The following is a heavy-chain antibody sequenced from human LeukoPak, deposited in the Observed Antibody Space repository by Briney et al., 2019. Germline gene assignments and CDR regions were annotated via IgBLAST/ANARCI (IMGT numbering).Heavy chain of an antibody. D-gene: IGHD3-10*02. Sequence: PGGSLRLSCAASGFTFSSYELNWCRQAPGKGLEWVSYISCRGSTIYYADSVKGRFTISRDKAKNSFYLQMNSLRAEDTAVYYCAELGITMIGGVWGKGTTVTISS. CDR1: GFTFSSYE. J-gene: IGHJ6*04. V-gene: IGHV3-48*03. CDR3: AELGITMIGGV. CDR2: ISCRGSTI.